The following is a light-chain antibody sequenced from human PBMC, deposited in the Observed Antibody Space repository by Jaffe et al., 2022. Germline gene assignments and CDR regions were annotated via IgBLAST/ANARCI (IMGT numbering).Light chain of an antibody. CDR2: AAS. CDR3: QQYYSTGVT. Sequence: AIRMTQSPSSLSASTGDRVTITCRASQGISSYLAWYQQKPGKAPKLLIYAASTLQSGVPSRFSGSGSGTDFTLTISCLQSEDFATYYCQQYYSTGVTFGPGTKVDIK. V-gene: IGKV1-8*01. CDR1: QGISSY. J-gene: IGKJ3*01.